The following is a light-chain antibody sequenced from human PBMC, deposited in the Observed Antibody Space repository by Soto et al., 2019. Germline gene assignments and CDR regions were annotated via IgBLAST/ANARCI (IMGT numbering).Light chain of an antibody. J-gene: IGKJ5*01. CDR1: QSLSSY. Sequence: EIVLTQSPATLSLSPGERATLSCRASQSLSSYLAWYQQRPGQANGLLIFDTSNRATESPARLSGSGSGTDFTLTISGLEPEDFAVYYCQRRTNRPPITFGQGTRLEIK. V-gene: IGKV3-11*01. CDR2: DTS. CDR3: QRRTNRPPIT.